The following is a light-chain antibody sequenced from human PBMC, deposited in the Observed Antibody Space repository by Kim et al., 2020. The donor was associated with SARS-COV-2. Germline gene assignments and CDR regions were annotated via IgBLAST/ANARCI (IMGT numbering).Light chain of an antibody. CDR1: SSNIGAGYD. CDR2: GDT. V-gene: IGLV1-40*01. J-gene: IGLJ1*01. CDR3: QSYDNSLSGLYV. Sequence: QSVLTQPPSVSGATGQRVTISCTGSSSNIGAGYDVHWYQQLPGTVPKLLIYGDTHRPSGVPDRFSGSKSGTSASLAITGLQAEDEADYYCQSYDNSLSGLYVFGTGTKVTVL.